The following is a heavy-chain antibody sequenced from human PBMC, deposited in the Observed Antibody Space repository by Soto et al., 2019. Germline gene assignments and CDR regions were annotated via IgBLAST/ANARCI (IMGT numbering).Heavy chain of an antibody. V-gene: IGHV1-18*04. CDR3: ARGSRFRYYYDSSGQLLDY. J-gene: IGHJ4*02. Sequence: ASVKVSCKASGYTFTSYGISWVRQAPGQGLEWMGWISAYNGNTNYAQKLQGRVTMTTDTSTSTAYMELRSLRSDDTAVYYCARGSRFRYYYDSSGQLLDYWGQGTLVTSPQ. CDR1: GYTFTSYG. D-gene: IGHD3-22*01. CDR2: ISAYNGNT.